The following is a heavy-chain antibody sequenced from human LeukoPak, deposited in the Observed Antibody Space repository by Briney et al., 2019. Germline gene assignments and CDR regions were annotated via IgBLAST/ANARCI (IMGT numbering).Heavy chain of an antibody. CDR1: GYTFTSYG. V-gene: IGHV1-8*03. J-gene: IGHJ5*02. D-gene: IGHD1-1*01. CDR2: MNPNSGNT. Sequence: ASVKVSCKASGYTFTSYGISWVRQAPGQGLEWMGWMNPNSGNTGYAQKFQGRVTITSNTSISTAYMELSSLTSEDTAVYYCARGVELYYNGGWFDPWGQGTRVTVSS. CDR3: ARGVELYYNGGWFDP.